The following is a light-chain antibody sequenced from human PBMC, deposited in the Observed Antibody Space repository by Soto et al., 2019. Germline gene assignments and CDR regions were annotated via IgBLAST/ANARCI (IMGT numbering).Light chain of an antibody. CDR2: DAS. J-gene: IGKJ2*02. CDR3: QHCGASAPCT. V-gene: IGKV3-20*01. CDR1: QRVTTSY. Sequence: EIVLTQSPGTLSLSPGERATLSCRASQRVTTSYLAWYQHKAGQAPRLLIYDASNRATGIPDRISAGGSGTDFTLTISRLEPEDLAVYYCQHCGASAPCTFGPGTKLEIK.